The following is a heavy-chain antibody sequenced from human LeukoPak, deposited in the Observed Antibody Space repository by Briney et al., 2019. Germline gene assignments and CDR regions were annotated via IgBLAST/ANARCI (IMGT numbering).Heavy chain of an antibody. D-gene: IGHD6-13*01. CDR2: IYTSGST. Sequence: SQTLSLTCTVSGGSISSGSYYWSCIRQPAGKGLECIGRIYTSGSTNYNPSLKSRVTISVDTSKNQFSLKVTSVTAADTAVYYCARVRLTSAGGGGWFDPWGQGTLVIVSS. CDR3: ARVRLTSAGGGGWFDP. J-gene: IGHJ5*02. V-gene: IGHV4-61*02. CDR1: GGSISSGSYY.